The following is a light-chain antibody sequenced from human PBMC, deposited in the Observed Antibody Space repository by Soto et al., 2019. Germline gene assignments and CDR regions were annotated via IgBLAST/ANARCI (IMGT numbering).Light chain of an antibody. CDR1: HTISGW. J-gene: IGKJ1*01. Sequence: DFQMPQSPSTLSVSVLARVTSTYRASHTISGWLALYQHKPGTAPKVLIYHASNMQSGVPSRFSGSGSGTEFTLTISSLQPDDFATYYCQQYNSYSFGQGTKVDIK. V-gene: IGKV1-5*01. CDR2: HAS. CDR3: QQYNSYS.